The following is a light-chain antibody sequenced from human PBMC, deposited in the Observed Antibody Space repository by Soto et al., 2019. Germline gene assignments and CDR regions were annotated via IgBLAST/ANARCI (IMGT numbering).Light chain of an antibody. V-gene: IGKV3-20*01. J-gene: IGKJ4*01. Sequence: EIVLTQSPGTLSLSPGERATLSCRASQSVSSSYLAWYQQKPGQAPRLLIYGASSRATGIPDRFSGSGSGTHFTLTISRLEPADLAVYYCQQYGSSPPRLTFGGGTKVEIK. CDR3: QQYGSSPPRLT. CDR2: GAS. CDR1: QSVSSSY.